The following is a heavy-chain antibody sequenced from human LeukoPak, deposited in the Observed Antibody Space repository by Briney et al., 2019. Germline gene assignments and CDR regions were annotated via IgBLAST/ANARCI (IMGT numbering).Heavy chain of an antibody. J-gene: IGHJ4*02. CDR1: GGSISSSSYY. Sequence: TETLSLTCTVSGGSISSSSYYWGWIRQPPGKGLEWIGSIYYSGSTYYNPSLKSRVTISVDTSKNQFSLKLSSVTAADTAVHYCARHSGIPTRRVVVPAATALWGQGTLVTVSS. V-gene: IGHV4-39*01. CDR3: ARHSGIPTRRVVVPAATAL. CDR2: IYYSGST. D-gene: IGHD2-2*01.